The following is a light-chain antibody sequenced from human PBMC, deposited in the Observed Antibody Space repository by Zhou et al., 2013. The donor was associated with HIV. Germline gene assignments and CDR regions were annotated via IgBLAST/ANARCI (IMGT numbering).Light chain of an antibody. CDR2: DAS. V-gene: IGKV3-11*01. CDR1: QSVTSY. J-gene: IGKJ4*01. Sequence: EIVLTQSPATLSLSPGERATLSCRASQSVTSYLAWYQHKPGQAPRLLIYDASNRATGIPARFSGSGSGTDFTLTINRLEPQDFAVYYCQQYARSPLTFGGGTKVDIK. CDR3: QQYARSPLT.